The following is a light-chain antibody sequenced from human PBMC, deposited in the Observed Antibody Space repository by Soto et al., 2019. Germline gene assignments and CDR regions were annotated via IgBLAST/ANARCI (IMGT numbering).Light chain of an antibody. CDR3: QQFNNWPRT. Sequence: EILLTQSPGILPLSPGERATLACRASQSISSEHLAWYQQRPGQSPRLLMYGASSRTTGVPERFSGSGSGTDFTLTISRLEPEDFELYYCQQFNNWPRTFGQGTKVDIK. V-gene: IGKV3-20*01. J-gene: IGKJ1*01. CDR1: QSISSEH. CDR2: GAS.